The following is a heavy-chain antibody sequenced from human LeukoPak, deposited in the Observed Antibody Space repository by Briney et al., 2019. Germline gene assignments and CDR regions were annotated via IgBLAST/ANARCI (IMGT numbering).Heavy chain of an antibody. Sequence: PGGSLRLSCAASGFTFNNYWMTWVRQAPGKGLEWVANIKQDGSEKYYVDSVKGRFTISRDNAKNSLYLQMNSLTAGDTAVYYCARGNTGWFGELLGFDYWGPEPWSPSPQ. CDR2: IKQDGSEK. D-gene: IGHD3-10*01. J-gene: IGHJ4*01. CDR3: ARGNTGWFGELLGFDY. V-gene: IGHV3-7*01. CDR1: GFTFNNYW.